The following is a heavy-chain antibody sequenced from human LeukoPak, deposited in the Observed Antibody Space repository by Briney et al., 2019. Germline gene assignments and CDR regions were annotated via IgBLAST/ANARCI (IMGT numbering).Heavy chain of an antibody. CDR3: ARDRGGIGYYMDV. CDR1: GFTLSNYW. Sequence: GGSLRLSCSASGFTLSNYWIHSARHAPGKGLVWGARINIDGSSTNYADCVRARFTESRDRAKNTLYLEMSSLRAEDTALYYCARDRGGIGYYMDVWGKGTTVTVSS. J-gene: IGHJ6*03. CDR2: INIDGSST. V-gene: IGHV3-74*01. D-gene: IGHD3-16*02.